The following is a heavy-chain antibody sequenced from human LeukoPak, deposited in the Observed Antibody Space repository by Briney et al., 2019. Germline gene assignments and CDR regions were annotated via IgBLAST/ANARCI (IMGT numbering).Heavy chain of an antibody. CDR1: GYTFTGYY. V-gene: IGHV1-2*02. CDR3: ARDKMGGSGSYYNWFDP. D-gene: IGHD3-10*01. Sequence: ASVKVSCKASGYTFTGYYMHWVRQAPGQGLEWMGWINPNSGGTIYAQKFQGRVTTHRDTSIGTAYMELSRMKYDDTAVYYCARDKMGGSGSYYNWFDPWGQGTLVTVSS. J-gene: IGHJ5*02. CDR2: INPNSGGT.